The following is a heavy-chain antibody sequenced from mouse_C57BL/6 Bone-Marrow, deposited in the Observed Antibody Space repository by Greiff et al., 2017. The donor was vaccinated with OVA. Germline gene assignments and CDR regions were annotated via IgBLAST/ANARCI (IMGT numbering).Heavy chain of an antibody. V-gene: IGHV3-6*01. Sequence: EVKLQESGPGLVKPSQSLSLTCSVTGYSITSGYYWNWIRQFPGNKLEWMGYISYDGSNNYNPSLKNRISITRDTSKNQFFLKLNSVTTEDTATYYCARIRDPVIYYGYDAMDYWGQGTSVTVSS. J-gene: IGHJ4*01. CDR1: GYSITSGYY. CDR3: ARIRDPVIYYGYDAMDY. CDR2: ISYDGSN. D-gene: IGHD2-1*01.